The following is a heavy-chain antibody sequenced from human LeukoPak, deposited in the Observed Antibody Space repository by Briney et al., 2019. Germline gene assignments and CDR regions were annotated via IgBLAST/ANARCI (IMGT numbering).Heavy chain of an antibody. Sequence: RGESLKISCKGSGYSFISNWIGWVRQKPGKGLEWMGIVYPGNSDTRYSPSFQGQVTISADKSISTAYVQWSSLKASDTAMYYCARHVYCSGGDCYVVWPYYFDSWGQGTLVTVSS. CDR2: VYPGNSDT. D-gene: IGHD2-15*01. J-gene: IGHJ4*02. CDR1: GYSFISNW. CDR3: ARHVYCSGGDCYVVWPYYFDS. V-gene: IGHV5-51*01.